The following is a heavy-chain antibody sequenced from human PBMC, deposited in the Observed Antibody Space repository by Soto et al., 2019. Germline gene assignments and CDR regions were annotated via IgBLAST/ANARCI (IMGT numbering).Heavy chain of an antibody. CDR1: GFTFSGYA. CDR2: ISYDASNK. D-gene: IGHD5-12*01. V-gene: IGHV3-30-3*01. CDR3: AREGYSGYDSLDY. Sequence: QVQLVESRGGVVQPGRSLRLSCAASGFTFSGYAMHWVRQAPGKGLEWVAIISYDASNKYYADSVKGRFTISRDNSKNTLYLHMNSLRAEDTAVYYCAREGYSGYDSLDYWGQGTLVTVSS. J-gene: IGHJ4*02.